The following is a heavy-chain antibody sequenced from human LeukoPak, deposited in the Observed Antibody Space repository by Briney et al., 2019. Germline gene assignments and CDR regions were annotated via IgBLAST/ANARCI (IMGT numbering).Heavy chain of an antibody. CDR1: GGSYSDYY. D-gene: IGHD3-22*01. Sequence: PSETLSLTCGVYGGSYSDYYWSWIRQPPGKGLEWIGEINHSGSTNYNPSLKSRVTISVYTSKNQFSLKLSSVTAADTAVYYCARLKYYYDSSGYRAEYFQHWGQGTLVTVSS. V-gene: IGHV4-34*01. CDR3: ARLKYYYDSSGYRAEYFQH. CDR2: INHSGST. J-gene: IGHJ1*01.